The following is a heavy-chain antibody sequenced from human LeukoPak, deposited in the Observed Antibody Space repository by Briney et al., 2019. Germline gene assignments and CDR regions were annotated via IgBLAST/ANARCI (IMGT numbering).Heavy chain of an antibody. D-gene: IGHD3-9*01. V-gene: IGHV3-7*01. J-gene: IGHJ4*02. CDR3: ARENWFQDY. CDR1: GFTFTSFW. Sequence: GSLRLSCAASGFTFTSFWMTWVGKAPGKGLEWVANINHDGSEKFYVDSVRGRFTFSRDNADNSLYLQMDSLRVEDTAVYYCARENWFQDYWGQGTLVTVSS. CDR2: INHDGSEK.